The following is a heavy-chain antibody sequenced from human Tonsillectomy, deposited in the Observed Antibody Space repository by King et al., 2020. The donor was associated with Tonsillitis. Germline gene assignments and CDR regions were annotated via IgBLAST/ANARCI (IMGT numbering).Heavy chain of an antibody. D-gene: IGHD4-17*01. Sequence: VQLVQSGAEVKKPGASVEVSCKAFDYTFTSYGISWVRQAPGQGLEWMGWISAYNGNTNYAQKFQGRVTMTTDTSTSTAYMELRSLRSDDTAVYYCARGWRDSGDYDYYYGMDVWGQGTTVTVSS. V-gene: IGHV1-18*04. CDR3: ARGWRDSGDYDYYYGMDV. CDR2: ISAYNGNT. J-gene: IGHJ6*02. CDR1: DYTFTSYG.